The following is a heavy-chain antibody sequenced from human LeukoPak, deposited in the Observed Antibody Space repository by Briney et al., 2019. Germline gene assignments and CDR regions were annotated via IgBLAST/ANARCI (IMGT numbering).Heavy chain of an antibody. Sequence: GGSLRLSCAASGFTFSSYAMSWVRQAPGKGLEWVSANSGSGGSTYYADSVKGRCTISRDNSKNTLYLQMNSLRAEDTAVYYCAKVGEDYVWGSYLDYWGQGTLVTVSS. D-gene: IGHD3-16*02. J-gene: IGHJ4*02. V-gene: IGHV3-23*01. CDR2: NSGSGGST. CDR3: AKVGEDYVWGSYLDY. CDR1: GFTFSSYA.